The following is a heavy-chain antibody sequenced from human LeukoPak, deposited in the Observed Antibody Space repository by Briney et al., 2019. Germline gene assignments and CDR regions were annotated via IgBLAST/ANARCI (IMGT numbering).Heavy chain of an antibody. CDR3: AKMRVGGLRGGSFDY. Sequence: SETLSLTCTVSGGSITSTSYYWGWVRQPPGKGLECIGTIYYSGSTYYNPSLKSRVTISVDTSKNQCSLKLNFVTAAGGAVNYCAKMRVGGLRGGSFDYWGQGTLVTVSS. D-gene: IGHD3-16*01. CDR2: IYYSGST. CDR1: GGSITSTSYY. V-gene: IGHV4-39*07. J-gene: IGHJ4*02.